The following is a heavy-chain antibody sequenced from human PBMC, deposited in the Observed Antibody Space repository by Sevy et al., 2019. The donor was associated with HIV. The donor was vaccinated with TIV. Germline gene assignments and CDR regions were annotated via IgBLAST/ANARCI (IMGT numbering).Heavy chain of an antibody. J-gene: IGHJ6*02. Sequence: GGSLRLSCAASGFTFSDYYMSWIRQAPGKGLEWVSYISSRGSTIYYADSVKGRFTISRDNAKNSLYLQMNSLRAEDTAVYYCAGYYDFSSGYPGMDVWGQGTTVTVSS. CDR2: ISSRGSTI. V-gene: IGHV3-11*01. D-gene: IGHD3-3*01. CDR3: AGYYDFSSGYPGMDV. CDR1: GFTFSDYY.